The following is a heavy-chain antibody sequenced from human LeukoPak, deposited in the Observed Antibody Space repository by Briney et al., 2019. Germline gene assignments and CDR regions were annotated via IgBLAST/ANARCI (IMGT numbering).Heavy chain of an antibody. CDR3: ARQSFYDWLSDY. J-gene: IGHJ4*02. Sequence: SETLSLTCTVSGGSISSSSYYWGWIRQPPGKGLEWIGSIYYSGSTYYDPSLKSRVTISVDTSKNQFSLKPSSVTAADTAVYYCARQSFYDWLSDYWGQGTLVTVSS. V-gene: IGHV4-39*01. CDR2: IYYSGST. D-gene: IGHD3-9*01. CDR1: GGSISSSSYY.